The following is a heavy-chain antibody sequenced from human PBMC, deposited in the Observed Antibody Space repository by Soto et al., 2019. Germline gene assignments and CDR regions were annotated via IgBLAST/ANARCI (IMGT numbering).Heavy chain of an antibody. CDR2: ISESGDST. J-gene: IGHJ3*02. D-gene: IGHD2-15*01. CDR1: GFIFGNYM. V-gene: IGHV3-23*01. CDR3: APHVYCSGVSCHYDAFDI. Sequence: EVQLLESGGGLVQPGESLRLSCAVSGFIFGNYMMTWVRQAPGKGLEWVSTISESGDSTYYADSVKGRFTISRDSSKNPLYLQMDSLGAEDTAVYYCAPHVYCSGVSCHYDAFDIRGQGTMVTVSS.